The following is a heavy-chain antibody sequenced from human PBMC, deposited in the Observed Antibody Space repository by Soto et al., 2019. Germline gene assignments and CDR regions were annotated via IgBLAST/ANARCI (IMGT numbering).Heavy chain of an antibody. D-gene: IGHD3-3*01. V-gene: IGHV1-69*01. CDR1: ADSFSSYG. CDR2: IIPIFGTT. J-gene: IGHJ5*02. Sequence: QVQLVQSGAEGKEPGSAVKVSCKAPADSFSSYGISWVRQAPGQGLEWMGGIIPIFGTTNYAEKFQGRVTITADESTNTAYMELSSLRSEVTALYYCARVFPDGWVEPGVVRGYLDTWGRGTLVTVSS. CDR3: ARVFPDGWVEPGVVRGYLDT.